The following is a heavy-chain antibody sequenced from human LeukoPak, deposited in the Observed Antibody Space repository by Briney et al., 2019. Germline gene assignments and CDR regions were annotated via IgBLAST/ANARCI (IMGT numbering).Heavy chain of an antibody. D-gene: IGHD2-2*01. Sequence: ASVKVSCKASGYTFTGDYLHWVRQAPGQGLEWMGRINPNSGGANYAQNFQGRVTMTRDTSISTAHMELSRLRSDDTAVYYCASSYCIGTNCYSHLFDYWGQGTLVTVSS. CDR2: INPNSGGA. J-gene: IGHJ4*02. CDR3: ASSYCIGTNCYSHLFDY. V-gene: IGHV1-2*06. CDR1: GYTFTGDY.